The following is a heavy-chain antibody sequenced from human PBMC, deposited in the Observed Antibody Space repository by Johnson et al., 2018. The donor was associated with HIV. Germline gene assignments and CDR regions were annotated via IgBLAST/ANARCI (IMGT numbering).Heavy chain of an antibody. J-gene: IGHJ3*02. CDR1: GFTFSNYG. Sequence: QVQLVESGGGVVQSGRSLRLSCAASGFTFSNYGMHWVRQAPGKGLEWVAVIWFDGSNKYYADSVKGRFTISRDNSKNTLYLQMDSLRAEDTAVYYCAKEGVTMEVDIWGQGTTVTVSS. D-gene: IGHD3-10*01. V-gene: IGHV3-33*06. CDR3: AKEGVTMEVDI. CDR2: IWFDGSNK.